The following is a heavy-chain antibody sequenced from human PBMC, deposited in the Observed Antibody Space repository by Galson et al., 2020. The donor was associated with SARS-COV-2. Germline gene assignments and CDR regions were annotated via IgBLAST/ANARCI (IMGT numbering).Heavy chain of an antibody. CDR1: GFAVSDSY. V-gene: IGHV3-53*01. CDR3: ARDPYSGGWTNYYYFGMDV. J-gene: IGHJ6*02. D-gene: IGHD6-19*01. Sequence: GESLKISCAASGFAVSDSYMSRIRQAPGQGLEWVALLYTGGSASYTGTVKGTFTISRDNSKTSLYLHMNSLRLEDTAVYYCARDPYSGGWTNYYYFGMDVWGQGTTVTVSS. CDR2: LYTGGSA.